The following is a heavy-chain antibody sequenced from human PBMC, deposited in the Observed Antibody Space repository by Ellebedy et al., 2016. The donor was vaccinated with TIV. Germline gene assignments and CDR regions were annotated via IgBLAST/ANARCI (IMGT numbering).Heavy chain of an antibody. CDR2: IKQDESEK. CDR3: VRDKMEGPTLFDD. CDR1: GFTFTSHW. D-gene: IGHD2-8*01. V-gene: IGHV3-7*01. J-gene: IGHJ4*02. Sequence: GESLKISXATSGFTFTSHWMTWVRQAPGKGLEWVANIKQDESEKFYVGSVKGRFTISRDNAKNSLYLQMNSLRVEDTAVYYCVRDKMEGPTLFDDWGQGTLVTVSS.